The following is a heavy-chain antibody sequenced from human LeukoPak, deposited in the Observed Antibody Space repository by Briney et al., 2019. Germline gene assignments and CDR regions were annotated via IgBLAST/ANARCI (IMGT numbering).Heavy chain of an antibody. CDR2: IWYDGSNK. J-gene: IGHJ3*02. V-gene: IGHV3-33*01. CDR1: GFTFSSYG. Sequence: GGSLRLSCAASGFTFSSYGRHWIRQAPGKGLELVAVIWYDGSNKYYADSVKGRFNISRDNSKNTLYLQMNSLRAEDTAVYYCARTPERYCSSTSCYGDAFDIWGQGTMVTVSS. D-gene: IGHD2-2*01. CDR3: ARTPERYCSSTSCYGDAFDI.